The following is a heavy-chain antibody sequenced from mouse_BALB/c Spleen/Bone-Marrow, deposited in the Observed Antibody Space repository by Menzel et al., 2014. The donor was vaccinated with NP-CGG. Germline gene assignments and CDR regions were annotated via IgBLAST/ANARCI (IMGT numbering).Heavy chain of an antibody. CDR3: AREVYGSWFAY. V-gene: IGHV1-69*01. Sequence: QVQLQQPGTELVMPGASVKMSCKASGYAFTDRWIHWVKQRPGQGLEWIGAIDTSDSYTNYNQKFKDKATLTTDKSSSTAYMQLSSLTSEDSAVYYCAREVYGSWFAYWGQGTLVTVSA. D-gene: IGHD2-2*01. CDR2: IDTSDSYT. J-gene: IGHJ3*01. CDR1: GYAFTDRW.